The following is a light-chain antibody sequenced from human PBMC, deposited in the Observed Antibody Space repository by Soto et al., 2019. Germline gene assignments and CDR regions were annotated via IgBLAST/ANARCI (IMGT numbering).Light chain of an antibody. CDR1: QSVTSNY. Sequence: ESVLTQSPGTLSLSPGERATLSCRASQSVTSNYLAWYQQKPGQAPRLLIYGVSTRATGIPDRFSGSGSGTDFTLTISRLEPEDSAVYYCQQYDTSPWTFGQGTKVEIK. CDR3: QQYDTSPWT. J-gene: IGKJ1*01. V-gene: IGKV3-20*01. CDR2: GVS.